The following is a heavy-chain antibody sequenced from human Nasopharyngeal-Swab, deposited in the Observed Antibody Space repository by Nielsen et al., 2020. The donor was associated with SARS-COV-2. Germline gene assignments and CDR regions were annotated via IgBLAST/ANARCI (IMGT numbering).Heavy chain of an antibody. CDR1: GGSITSGHYF. V-gene: IGHV4-31*03. CDR3: ARSGSLDY. Sequence: SETLSLTCTISGGSITSGHYFWNWIRQHPGKGLEWIGYIFYTGSTYYNPSLKSRVTISMQTSKNQFSLELTSVTAADTAVYYCARSGSLDYWGQGALVTVPS. J-gene: IGHJ4*02. D-gene: IGHD1-26*01. CDR2: IFYTGST.